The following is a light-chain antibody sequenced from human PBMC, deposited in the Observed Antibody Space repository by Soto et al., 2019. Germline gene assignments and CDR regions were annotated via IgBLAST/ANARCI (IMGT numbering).Light chain of an antibody. J-gene: IGLJ1*01. CDR2: DNN. CDR3: GTWDSSLSAYV. CDR1: SSNIGNNY. Sequence: QSLLTQPPSVSAAPGQKVTISCSGSSSNIGNNYVSWYQQLPGTAPKLLIYDNNKRPSGIPDRFSDSKSGTSATLAITGLQTGDEADYYCGTWDSSLSAYVVGNGTKVTVL. V-gene: IGLV1-51*01.